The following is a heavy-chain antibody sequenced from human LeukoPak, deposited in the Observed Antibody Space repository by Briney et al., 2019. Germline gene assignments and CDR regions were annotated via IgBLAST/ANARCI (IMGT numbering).Heavy chain of an antibody. CDR2: INPSGGST. J-gene: IGHJ4*02. CDR1: GYTFTSYY. V-gene: IGHV1-46*01. Sequence: ASVKVSCKASGYTFTSYYMHWVRQAPGQGLEWMGIINPSGGSTSYAQKFQDRVTVTRDTSTSTVYMELSSLTSEDTAVYYCARERDIAAAGTWGFDYWGQGTLVTVSS. D-gene: IGHD6-13*01. CDR3: ARERDIAAAGTWGFDY.